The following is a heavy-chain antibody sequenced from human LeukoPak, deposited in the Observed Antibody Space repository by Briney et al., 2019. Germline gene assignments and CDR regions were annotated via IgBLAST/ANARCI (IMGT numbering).Heavy chain of an antibody. D-gene: IGHD3-3*01. CDR2: INPNSGGT. CDR1: GYTFTGYY. Sequence: ASVKVSCKASGYTFTGYYMHWVRQAPGQGLEWMGWINPNSGGTNYAQKFQGRVTMTRDTSISTAYMDLSRLRSDDTAVYYCARHGRFYDAFDIWGQRTMVTVSS. V-gene: IGHV1-2*02. J-gene: IGHJ3*02. CDR3: ARHGRFYDAFDI.